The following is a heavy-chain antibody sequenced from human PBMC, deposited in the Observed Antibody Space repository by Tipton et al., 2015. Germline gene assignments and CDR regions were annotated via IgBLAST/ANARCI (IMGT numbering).Heavy chain of an antibody. J-gene: IGHJ6*02. D-gene: IGHD3-3*01. CDR1: GFTFKKYA. CDR3: ARADFYTSWGGLDV. CDR2: ISGSIEKT. Sequence: SLRLSCEASGFTFKKYAMSWVRQAPGKGLEWVALISGSIEKTDYADSVTGRFIISRDNSKNTLYLDMRSLRVDDTAIYYCARADFYTSWGGLDVWGQGTTVTVSS. V-gene: IGHV3-23*01.